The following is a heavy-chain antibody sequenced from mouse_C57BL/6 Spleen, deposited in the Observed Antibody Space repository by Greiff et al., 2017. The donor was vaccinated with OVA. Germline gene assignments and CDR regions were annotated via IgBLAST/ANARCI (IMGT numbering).Heavy chain of an antibody. D-gene: IGHD2-4*01. J-gene: IGHJ2*01. Sequence: QVQLQQPGTELVKPGASVKLSCKASGYTFTSYWMHWVQQRPGHGLEWIGNITPSNGGTNYNEKFKSKATLTVDKSSSTAYMQLSSLTSADSAVYYGARGDDYDRGGFDYWGQGTTLTVAS. V-gene: IGHV1-53*01. CDR2: ITPSNGGT. CDR1: GYTFTSYW. CDR3: ARGDDYDRGGFDY.